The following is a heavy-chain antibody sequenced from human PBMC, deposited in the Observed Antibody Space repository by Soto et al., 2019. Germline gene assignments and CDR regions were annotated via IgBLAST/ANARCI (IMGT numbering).Heavy chain of an antibody. CDR3: ARFRDGIAADDAFDI. CDR2: IIPIFGTA. J-gene: IGHJ3*02. D-gene: IGHD6-25*01. Sequence: QVQLVQSGAEVKKPGSSVKVSCKASGGTFSSYAISWVRQAPGQGLEWMGGIIPIFGTANYAQKFQGRVTITAEESTSTAYMELSRLRSEDTAVYYCARFRDGIAADDAFDILGQGTMVTVSS. V-gene: IGHV1-69*01. CDR1: GGTFSSYA.